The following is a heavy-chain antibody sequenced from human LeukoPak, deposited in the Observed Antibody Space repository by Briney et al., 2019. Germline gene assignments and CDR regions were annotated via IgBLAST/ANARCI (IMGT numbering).Heavy chain of an antibody. CDR1: GGSFSGYY. CDR3: ASGGSYYGAEYFQH. Sequence: SETLSLTCAVYGGSFSGYYWSWIRQPPGKGLEWIGEINHSGSTNYNPSLKSRVTISVDTSKNQFSLKLSSVTAADTAVYYCASGGSYYGAEYFQHWGQGTLVTVSS. V-gene: IGHV4-34*01. D-gene: IGHD1-26*01. J-gene: IGHJ1*01. CDR2: INHSGST.